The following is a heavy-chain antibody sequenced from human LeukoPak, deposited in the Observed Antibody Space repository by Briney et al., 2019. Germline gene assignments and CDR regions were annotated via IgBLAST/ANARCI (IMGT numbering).Heavy chain of an antibody. CDR3: ARIMGRGYCSSTSCRGDWFDP. CDR2: IYHSGST. CDR1: GGSISSSNW. Sequence: PSGTLSLTCAVSGGSISSSNWWSWVRQPPGEGLGWIGEIYHSGSTNYNPSLKSRVTISVDESKNQFSLKLSSVTAADTAVYYCARIMGRGYCSSTSCRGDWFDPWGQGTLVTVSS. J-gene: IGHJ5*02. D-gene: IGHD2-2*01. V-gene: IGHV4-4*02.